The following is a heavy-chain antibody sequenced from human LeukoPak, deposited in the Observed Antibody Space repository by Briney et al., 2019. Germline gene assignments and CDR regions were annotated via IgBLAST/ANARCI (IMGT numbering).Heavy chain of an antibody. CDR2: MSHDGSNE. J-gene: IGHJ4*02. CDR3: VRDISGEKSFDY. Sequence: GGSLRLSCAASGFDFSSYVMHWVRQAPGKGLEWVAVMSHDGSNEYYADSVKGRFTISRDNSKNTLSLQMDSLRAEDTAVYYCVRDISGEKSFDYWGQGTLVTVSS. CDR1: GFDFSSYV. V-gene: IGHV3-30*04. D-gene: IGHD3-10*01.